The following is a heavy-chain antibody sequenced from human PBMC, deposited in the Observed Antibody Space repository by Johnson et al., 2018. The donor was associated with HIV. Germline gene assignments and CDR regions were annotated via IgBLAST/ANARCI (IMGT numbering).Heavy chain of an antibody. D-gene: IGHD2-2*01. CDR1: GFSFSTYG. V-gene: IGHV3-NL1*01. CDR2: VYGGASK. J-gene: IGHJ3*02. Sequence: QVQLVESGGGVVQPGGSLRLSCAASGFSFSTYGMHWVRQAPGKGLEWVSVVYGGASKYYADSVKGRFTISRDKSKNTLYLQMNSLRAEDTAVYYCAKDGAMAFDIWGQGTMVTVSS. CDR3: AKDGAMAFDI.